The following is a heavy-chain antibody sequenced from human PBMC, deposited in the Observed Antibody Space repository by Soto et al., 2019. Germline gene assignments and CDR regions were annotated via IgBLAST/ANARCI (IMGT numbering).Heavy chain of an antibody. V-gene: IGHV3-30-3*01. J-gene: IGHJ4*02. CDR2: ISYDGSDK. Sequence: PGGSLRLSCAASGFTLSSYAMHWVRQAPGKGLKWVALISYDGSDKDYADSVKGRFTISRDNSRNTLFLQMNSLRAEDTAVYYCARDYYKYYDSSGYYRSPAYWGQGTLVTVSS. CDR1: GFTLSSYA. CDR3: ARDYYKYYDSSGYYRSPAY. D-gene: IGHD3-22*01.